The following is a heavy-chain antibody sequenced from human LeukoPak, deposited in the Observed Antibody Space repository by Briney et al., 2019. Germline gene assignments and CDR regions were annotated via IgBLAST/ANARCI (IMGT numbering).Heavy chain of an antibody. V-gene: IGHV4-34*01. CDR3: ASRDGGKLLWFGEPYYFDY. CDR2: INHSGST. CDR1: GGSFSGYY. J-gene: IGHJ4*02. Sequence: PSETLSLTCAVYGGSFSGYYWSWIRQPPGKGLEWIGEINHSGSTNCNPSLKSRVTISVDTSKNQFSLKLSSVTAADTAVYYCASRDGGKLLWFGEPYYFDYWGQGTLATVSS. D-gene: IGHD3-10*01.